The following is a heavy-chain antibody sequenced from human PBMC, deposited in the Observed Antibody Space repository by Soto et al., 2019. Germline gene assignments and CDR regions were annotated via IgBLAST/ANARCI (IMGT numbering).Heavy chain of an antibody. Sequence: SETLSLTCTVSGGSISSYYWGWIRQPPGKGLEWIGSIYYSGSTYYNPSLKSRVTISVDTSKNQFSLKLSSVTAADTAVYYCARLVVVPATENYYYYYGMDVWGQGTTVTVSS. CDR1: GGSISSYY. V-gene: IGHV4-39*01. CDR3: ARLVVVPATENYYYYYGMDV. D-gene: IGHD2-2*01. J-gene: IGHJ6*02. CDR2: IYYSGST.